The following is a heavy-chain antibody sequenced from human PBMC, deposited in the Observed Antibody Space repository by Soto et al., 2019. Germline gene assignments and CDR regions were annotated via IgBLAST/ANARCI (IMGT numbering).Heavy chain of an antibody. CDR2: IKSITDGGTT. V-gene: IGHV3-15*01. J-gene: IGHJ6*02. CDR3: TTDSADIVVVPATFGMDV. Sequence: PVGSLRLSCAASGSTFSNAWMTWVRQAAGKGLEWVGRIKSITDGGTTDYAAPVKGRFTISRDDSKDTLYLQMNNLKTEDTAVYHCTTDSADIVVVPATFGMDVWGQGTTVTVSS. CDR1: GSTFSNAW. D-gene: IGHD2-2*01.